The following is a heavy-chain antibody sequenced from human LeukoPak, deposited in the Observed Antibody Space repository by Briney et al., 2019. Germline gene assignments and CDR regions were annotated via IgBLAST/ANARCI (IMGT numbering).Heavy chain of an antibody. CDR2: INHSGST. J-gene: IGHJ6*02. CDR3: ARVMVRGAITPRHGMDV. V-gene: IGHV4-34*01. CDR1: GGSFSGYY. Sequence: PSETLSLTCAVYGGSFSGYYWSWIRQPPGKGLEWMGEINHSGSTNYNPSLKSRVTISVDTSKNQFSLKLSSVTAADTAVYYCARVMVRGAITPRHGMDVWGQGTTVTVSS. D-gene: IGHD3-10*01.